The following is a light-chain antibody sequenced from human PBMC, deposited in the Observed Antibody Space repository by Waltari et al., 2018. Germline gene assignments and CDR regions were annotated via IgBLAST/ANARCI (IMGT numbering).Light chain of an antibody. CDR2: GKG. V-gene: IGLV3-19*01. Sequence: SSELTQDPAVSVALGQPVTIPCQGDSLRTAHANRYQLKPGPVPLLASFGKGKRPSGIPDRISGYSSGTTSSLTITGAQAEDEADYYCSSRNGVNNHMLFAGGTKLTVL. J-gene: IGLJ2*01. CDR1: SLRTAH. CDR3: SSRNGVNNHML.